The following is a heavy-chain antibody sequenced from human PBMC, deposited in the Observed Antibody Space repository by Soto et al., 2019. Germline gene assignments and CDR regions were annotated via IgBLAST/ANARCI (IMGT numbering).Heavy chain of an antibody. D-gene: IGHD3-22*01. CDR2: ISGSGGST. J-gene: IGHJ4*02. CDR3: AKVRDRYYDSSGYYNY. Sequence: EVQLVESGGGLVKPGGSLRLSCAASGFTFSSYAMSWVRQAPGKGLEWVSAISGSGGSTYYADSVKGRFTISRDNSKNTLYLQMNSLRAEDTAVYYCAKVRDRYYDSSGYYNYWGQGTLVTVSS. CDR1: GFTFSSYA. V-gene: IGHV3-23*04.